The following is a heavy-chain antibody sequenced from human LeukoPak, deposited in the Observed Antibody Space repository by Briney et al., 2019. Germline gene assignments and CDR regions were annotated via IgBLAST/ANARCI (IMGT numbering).Heavy chain of an antibody. CDR2: ISGSGGST. D-gene: IGHD3-9*01. Sequence: GGALRLSCAASGFTFSNYVMSGVRQAPGKGLEGVSAISGSGGSTYYADSVKGRFTISRDNSKNTLYLKMNSLRAEDTAVYYYAKRGILTGYYAGLCRYYGMDVWGQGTAVTVSS. CDR3: AKRGILTGYYAGLCRYYGMDV. CDR1: GFTFSNYV. J-gene: IGHJ6*02. V-gene: IGHV3-23*01.